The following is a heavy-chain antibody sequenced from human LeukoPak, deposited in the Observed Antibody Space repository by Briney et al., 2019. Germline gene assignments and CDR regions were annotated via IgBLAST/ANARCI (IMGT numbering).Heavy chain of an antibody. CDR1: GFTFDDYG. V-gene: IGHV3-30*02. CDR3: SGHGPGVAADRDY. Sequence: PGGSLRLSCAASGFTFDDYGMSWVRQAPGKGLDWVAFILYDGSVKNYIDSVKGRFTISRHNSKNTLYLQINSLRPEDRAIYYCSGHGPGVAADRDYWGQGTLVTVPS. D-gene: IGHD6-13*01. J-gene: IGHJ4*02. CDR2: ILYDGSVK.